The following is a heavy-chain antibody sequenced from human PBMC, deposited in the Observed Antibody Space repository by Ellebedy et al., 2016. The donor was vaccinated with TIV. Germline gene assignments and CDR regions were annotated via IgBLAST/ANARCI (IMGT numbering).Heavy chain of an antibody. CDR2: ISNKGSYI. CDR1: GFTFSLYS. J-gene: IGHJ3*02. V-gene: IGHV3-21*06. Sequence: GGSLRLSCAASGFTFSLYSMNWVRQAPGKGLEWVSSISNKGSYIYYADSVKGRFTISRDNAKNSLYLQMNSLRAEDTALYYCAREDAEAFDIWGQGTMVTVSS. CDR3: AREDAEAFDI.